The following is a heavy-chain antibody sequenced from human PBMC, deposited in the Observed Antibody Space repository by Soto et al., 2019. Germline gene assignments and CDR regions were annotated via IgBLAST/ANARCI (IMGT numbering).Heavy chain of an antibody. Sequence: QVQLVQSGAEVKEPGDSVRVSCEASGYTFTAYNIHWVRQAPGQGLEWMGWINPKFGDTTYAQDFQGWVSMTRDMSISTVYMELSRLTSVDTAIYYCARNMDYYYGRGSGNGHGVWGQGTTVTVFS. V-gene: IGHV1-2*04. D-gene: IGHD3-10*02. CDR2: INPKFGDT. J-gene: IGHJ6*02. CDR1: GYTFTAYN. CDR3: ARNMDYYYGRGSGNGHGV.